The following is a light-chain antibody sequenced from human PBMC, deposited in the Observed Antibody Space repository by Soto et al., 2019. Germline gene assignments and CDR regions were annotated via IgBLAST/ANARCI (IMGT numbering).Light chain of an antibody. CDR2: GAL. Sequence: EILMTQSPATLSVSPGERATLSCRASQSVSNYLAWYQQIPGQPPRLLIYGALSRATGIPDRFSGSGSGTDFTLTISRLEPEDFALYYCQQYATSPLTFGGGTKVEIK. CDR1: QSVSNY. CDR3: QQYATSPLT. J-gene: IGKJ4*01. V-gene: IGKV3-20*01.